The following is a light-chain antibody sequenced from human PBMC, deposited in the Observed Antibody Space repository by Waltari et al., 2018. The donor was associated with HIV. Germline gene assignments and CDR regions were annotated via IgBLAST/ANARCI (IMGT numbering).Light chain of an antibody. CDR1: SSNIGAGYD. CDR3: QSYDSSLSGGDVV. CDR2: GNS. V-gene: IGLV1-40*01. Sequence: QSVLTQPPSVSGAPGQRVTISCTGSSSNIGAGYDVHWYQHLPGTAPKLLIYGNSNRPSGVPARFSVSKSGTSASLAITGLQAEDEADYYCQSYDSSLSGGDVVFGGGTKLTVL. J-gene: IGLJ2*01.